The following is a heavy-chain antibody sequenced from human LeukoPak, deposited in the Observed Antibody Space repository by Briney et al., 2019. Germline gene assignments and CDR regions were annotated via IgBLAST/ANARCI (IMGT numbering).Heavy chain of an antibody. Sequence: PSETLSLPCTVSGGSISSGGSYWSWICQHPGKGLEWIGIIYYSGSTYYNPSLKSRVTISVDTSKKQFSLNLSSVTSADTAVYYCAGYYDFWTGYYFSSAEKPYYHGMDVWGQGTTVTVSS. D-gene: IGHD3-3*01. J-gene: IGHJ6*02. CDR3: AGYYDFWTGYYFSSAEKPYYHGMDV. V-gene: IGHV4-31*03. CDR2: IYYSGST. CDR1: GGSISSGGSY.